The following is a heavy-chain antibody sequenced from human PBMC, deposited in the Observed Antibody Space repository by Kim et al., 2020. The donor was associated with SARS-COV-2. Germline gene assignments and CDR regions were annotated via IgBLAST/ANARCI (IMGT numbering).Heavy chain of an antibody. Sequence: GGSLRLSCAASGFTFSDYYMSWIRQAPGKGLEWVSYISSSSSYTNYADSVKGRFTISRDNAKNSLYLQMNSLRAEDTAVYYCARGTRFREYYDILTGSSFPLPFDYWGQGTLVTVSS. D-gene: IGHD3-9*01. CDR2: ISSSSSYT. CDR1: GFTFSDYY. J-gene: IGHJ4*02. V-gene: IGHV3-11*06. CDR3: ARGTRFREYYDILTGSSFPLPFDY.